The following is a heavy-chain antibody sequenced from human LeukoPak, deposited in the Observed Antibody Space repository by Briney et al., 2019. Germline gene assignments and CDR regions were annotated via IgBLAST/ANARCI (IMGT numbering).Heavy chain of an antibody. CDR2: IIPIFGTA. V-gene: IGHV1-69*05. J-gene: IGHJ5*02. D-gene: IGHD3-9*01. CDR1: GGPFSSYA. CDR3: VRARGTYYDILTGYFYWFDH. Sequence: ASVKVSCKASGGPFSSYAISWVRQAPAQGLEWMGGIIPIFGTANYAQKFQGRVTITTDESTSTAYMELSSLRSEDKAVYYCVRARGTYYDILTGYFYWFDHWGQGTLVTVSS.